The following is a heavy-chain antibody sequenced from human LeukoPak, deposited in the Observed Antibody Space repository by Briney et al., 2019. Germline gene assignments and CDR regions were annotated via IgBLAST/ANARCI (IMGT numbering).Heavy chain of an antibody. V-gene: IGHV4-34*01. CDR1: GGSFSGYY. CDR2: INHSGST. Sequence: SETLSLTCAVYGGSFSGYYWSWIRQPPGKGLEWIGEINHSGSTNYNPSLKSRVTISVDTSKNQFSLKLSSVTAADTAVYYCARVSSWYYYMDVWGKGTTVTVSS. CDR3: ARVSSWYYYMDV. J-gene: IGHJ6*03. D-gene: IGHD6-13*01.